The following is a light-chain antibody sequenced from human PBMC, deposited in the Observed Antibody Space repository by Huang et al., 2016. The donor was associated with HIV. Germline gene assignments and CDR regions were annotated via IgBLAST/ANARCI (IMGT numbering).Light chain of an antibody. Sequence: IVMTQSPLSLPVTPGEPASMSCRSSQRLLHDNQYNYVDWYLQKPGQSPQVLIYLGANRAPGVPDRFSGSGSGTNFTLTINRVEAEDVGIYYCMQALQTPTFGGGTRVDIK. CDR1: QRLLHDNQYNY. J-gene: IGKJ4*01. CDR3: MQALQTPT. V-gene: IGKV2-28*01. CDR2: LGA.